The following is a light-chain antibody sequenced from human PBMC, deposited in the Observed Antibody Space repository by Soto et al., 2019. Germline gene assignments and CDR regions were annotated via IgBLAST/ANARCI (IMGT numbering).Light chain of an antibody. CDR1: SSDVGGYNF. CDR3: SSYAATNNYV. Sequence: QSALTQPPSASGSPGQSVTISCTGTSSDVGGYNFVSWYQQHPGKAPQLIIYEVTKRPSGVPDRFSGSKSGNTASLTVSGLQTEDEADYYCSSYAATNNYVFGSGTKVT. CDR2: EVT. J-gene: IGLJ1*01. V-gene: IGLV2-8*01.